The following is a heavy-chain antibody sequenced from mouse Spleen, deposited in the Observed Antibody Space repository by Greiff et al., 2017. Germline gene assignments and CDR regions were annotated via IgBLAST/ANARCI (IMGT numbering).Heavy chain of an antibody. J-gene: IGHJ3*01. CDR3: ARQDYGSGFAY. CDR1: GFTFSSYY. CDR2: INSNGGST. Sequence: EVKVVESGGGLVKRGGSLKLSCAASGFTFSSYYMSWVRQTPEKRLELVAAINSNGGSTYYPDTVKGRFTISRDNAKNTLYLQMSSLKSEDTALYYCARQDYGSGFAYWGQGTLVTVSA. V-gene: IGHV5-6-2*01. D-gene: IGHD1-1*01.